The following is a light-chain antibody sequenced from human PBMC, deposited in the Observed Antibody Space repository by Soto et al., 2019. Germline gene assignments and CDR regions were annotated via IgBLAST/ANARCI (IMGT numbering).Light chain of an antibody. V-gene: IGLV2-14*01. CDR3: SSYRSSSTLYVV. CDR2: DVS. J-gene: IGLJ2*01. Sequence: QSALTQPASVSGSPGQSITISCTGTSSDVGGYNYVSWYQQHPGKAPKLMIYDVSNRPSGVSNRFSGSKSGNTASLTIAGLQAEDEADYYCSSYRSSSTLYVVLGGGTKLTVL. CDR1: SSDVGGYNY.